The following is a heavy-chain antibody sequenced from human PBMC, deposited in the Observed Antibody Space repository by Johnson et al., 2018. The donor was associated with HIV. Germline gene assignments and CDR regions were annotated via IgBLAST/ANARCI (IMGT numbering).Heavy chain of an antibody. J-gene: IGHJ3*02. CDR2: IFSVGGA. V-gene: IGHV3-66*01. Sequence: VQLVESGGGLVQPGGSLRLSCAASGITVSSNYMSWVRQAPGKGLEWVSVIFSVGGAYYADSVKGRFIISRDNSKNTLYLQMNSLRAEDTAVYYGARAPRPDALDIWGQGTMVTVSS. CDR3: ARAPRPDALDI. CDR1: GITVSSNY.